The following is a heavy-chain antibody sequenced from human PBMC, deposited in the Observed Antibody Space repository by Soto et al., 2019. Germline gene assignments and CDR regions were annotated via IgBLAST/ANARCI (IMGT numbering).Heavy chain of an antibody. V-gene: IGHV3-23*01. J-gene: IGHJ3*01. CDR3: AKGGRDYGVYDSPDAFDA. CDR1: GFAFTTFA. D-gene: IGHD4-17*01. CDR2: ISSGGLKT. Sequence: EVQLLESGGGLVQPGGSLRLSCAASGFAFTTFAMTWVRQAPGKGLEWVSVISSGGLKTYYADSVNGRFTISRDNSQNTESMQMDRVKADGTAIYYCAKGGRDYGVYDSPDAFDAWGQGTEVTVSS.